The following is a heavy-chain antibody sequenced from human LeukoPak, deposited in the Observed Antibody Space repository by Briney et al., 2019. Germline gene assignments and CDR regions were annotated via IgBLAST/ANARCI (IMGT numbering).Heavy chain of an antibody. V-gene: IGHV4-61*02. J-gene: IGHJ6*02. D-gene: IGHD6-6*01. Sequence: SETLSLTCTVSGGSISSGSYYWSWIRQPAGKGLEWIGRMYISGTTNYNPTLKSRVTISVDTSKNQFSLKVSSVTAADTAVYYCAREGYSSSSPYYYYGMDVWGQGTTVTVSS. CDR2: MYISGTT. CDR3: AREGYSSSSPYYYYGMDV. CDR1: GGSISSGSYY.